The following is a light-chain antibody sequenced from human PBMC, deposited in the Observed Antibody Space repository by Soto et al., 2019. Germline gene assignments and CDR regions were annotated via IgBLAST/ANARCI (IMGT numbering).Light chain of an antibody. CDR2: GTS. J-gene: IGKJ4*01. V-gene: IGKV3-20*01. Sequence: EIVLSQSPGVLSLSPGDGATLSCRASQSVSSNYLAWYQQNPGQAPRLLIYGTSTRASGIPDRFSGSGSGTDFTLTITRLEPEDFAVYFCQQYGVSPATFGGRTK. CDR1: QSVSSNY. CDR3: QQYGVSPAT.